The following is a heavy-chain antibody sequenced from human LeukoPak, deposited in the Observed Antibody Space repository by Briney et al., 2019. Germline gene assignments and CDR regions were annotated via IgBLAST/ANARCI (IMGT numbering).Heavy chain of an antibody. J-gene: IGHJ4*02. CDR1: GFTFRSYA. CDR3: ASLATGYPY. CDR2: ISSNGGST. V-gene: IGHV3-64*01. D-gene: IGHD1-1*01. Sequence: QPGGSLRLSCAASGFTFRSYARHWVRQAPGKGREYVSAISSNGGSTYYPNSLKGGSTISRDNSKNTLYLKMGRMRAEDMAVYYCASLATGYPYWGQGTLVTVSS.